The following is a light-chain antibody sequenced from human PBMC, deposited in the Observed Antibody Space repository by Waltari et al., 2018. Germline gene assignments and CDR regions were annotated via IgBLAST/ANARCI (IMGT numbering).Light chain of an antibody. Sequence: EIVMTQSPATLSVSPGERAHLSCRASQTVSSNLAWYQQKPGQAPRLLIYGASTRATGVPARFSGSGSGTDFTLTISGLQSEDYAVYFCHQHNSWPPLSFGGGTKVEIK. V-gene: IGKV3-15*01. J-gene: IGKJ4*01. CDR2: GAS. CDR3: HQHNSWPPLS. CDR1: QTVSSN.